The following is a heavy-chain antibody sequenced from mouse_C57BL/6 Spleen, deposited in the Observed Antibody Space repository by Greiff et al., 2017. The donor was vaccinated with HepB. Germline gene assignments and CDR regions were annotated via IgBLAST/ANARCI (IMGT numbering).Heavy chain of an antibody. V-gene: IGHV14-4*01. Sequence: EVQLQQSGAELVRPGASVKLSCTASGFNIKDDYMHWVKQRPEQGLEWIGWIDPENGDTEYASKFQGKATITADTSSTTAYLQLSSLTSEDTAVYYCTTGRAWFAYWGQGTLVTVSA. CDR2: IDPENGDT. J-gene: IGHJ3*01. CDR3: TTGRAWFAY. CDR1: GFNIKDDY.